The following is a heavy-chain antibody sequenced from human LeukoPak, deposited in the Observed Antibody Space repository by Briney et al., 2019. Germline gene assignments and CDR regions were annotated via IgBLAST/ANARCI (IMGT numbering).Heavy chain of an antibody. V-gene: IGHV1-69*13. CDR1: GGTFSSYA. CDR2: IIPIFGTA. Sequence: ASVKVSCKASGGTFSSYAISWVRQAPGQGLEWMGGIIPIFGTANYAQKFQGRVTITADESTSTAYMELSSLRSEDTAVYYCAETRRIFGVVIGAFDIWGQGTMVTVSS. D-gene: IGHD3-3*01. CDR3: AETRRIFGVVIGAFDI. J-gene: IGHJ3*02.